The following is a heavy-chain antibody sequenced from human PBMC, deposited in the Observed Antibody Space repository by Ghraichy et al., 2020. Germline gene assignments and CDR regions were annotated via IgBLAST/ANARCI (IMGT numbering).Heavy chain of an antibody. CDR3: ARTPTPTKADYC. CDR1: GYIFSTFG. D-gene: IGHD2-15*01. V-gene: IGHV1-18*01. CDR2: ISGYNGDT. Sequence: ASVKVSCQTSGYIFSTFGVTWVRQAPGQGLEWMGWISGYNGDTNHAQNLQDRVTMTTDTATNTAYMHLRSLTSDDTAVYYCARTPTPTKADYCWGQGTLVIVSS. J-gene: IGHJ4*02.